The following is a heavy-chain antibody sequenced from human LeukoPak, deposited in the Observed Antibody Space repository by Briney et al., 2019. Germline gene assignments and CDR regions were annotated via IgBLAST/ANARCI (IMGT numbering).Heavy chain of an antibody. V-gene: IGHV3-66*02. CDR1: GFTVSSNY. CDR2: IYSGGST. D-gene: IGHD3-22*01. CDR3: ARGIDDYYDSSGVRTGSIGY. J-gene: IGHJ4*02. Sequence: PGGSLRLSCAASGFTVSSNYMSWVRQAPGKGLEWVSVIYSGGSTYYADSVKGRFTISRDNSKNTLYLQMNSLRAEDTAVYYCARGIDDYYDSSGVRTGSIGYWGQGTLVTVSS.